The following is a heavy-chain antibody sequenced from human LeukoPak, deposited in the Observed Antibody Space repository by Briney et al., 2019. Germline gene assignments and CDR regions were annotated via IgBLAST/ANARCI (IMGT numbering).Heavy chain of an antibody. J-gene: IGHJ4*02. CDR2: IIPIFGTA. CDR3: ARFPSAASNPFDY. Sequence: SVKVSCKASGGTFSSYAISWVRQAPGQGLEWMGGIIPIFGTANYAQKFQGRVTITADESTSTAYMELSSLRSEDTAVYYCARFPSAASNPFDYWGQGTLVTVSS. D-gene: IGHD6-13*01. V-gene: IGHV1-69*01. CDR1: GGTFSSYA.